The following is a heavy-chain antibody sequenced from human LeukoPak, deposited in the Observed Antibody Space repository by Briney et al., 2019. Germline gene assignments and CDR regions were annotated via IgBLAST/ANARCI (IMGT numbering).Heavy chain of an antibody. CDR1: GFTFSNYW. CDR2: IKEDGSEK. CDR3: ARDWGAAGLWDY. D-gene: IGHD6-13*01. J-gene: IGHJ4*02. V-gene: IGHV3-7*05. Sequence: GGSLRLSCASDGFTFSNYWMSWVRQAPGKGLEWVANIKEDGSEKDYVDSVKGRFTISRDNAKNSLYLQMNSLRAEDTAIYYCARDWGAAGLWDYWGQGTLVTVSS.